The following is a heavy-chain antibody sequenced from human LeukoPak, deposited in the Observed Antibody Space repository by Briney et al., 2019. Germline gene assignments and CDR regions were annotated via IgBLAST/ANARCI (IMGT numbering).Heavy chain of an antibody. CDR1: GYTFSNYG. Sequence: GASVKVSCKAAGYTFSNYGVSWVRQAPGQPFEWMGWIDTNNDNTKYAQSFQGRLTLTTDSSTSTAYMELRSLRSDDTAVYYCARAGHRKYYYDNAYDYWGQGTLVTVSS. V-gene: IGHV1-18*01. CDR3: ARAGHRKYYYDNAYDY. D-gene: IGHD3-22*01. CDR2: IDTNNDNT. J-gene: IGHJ4*02.